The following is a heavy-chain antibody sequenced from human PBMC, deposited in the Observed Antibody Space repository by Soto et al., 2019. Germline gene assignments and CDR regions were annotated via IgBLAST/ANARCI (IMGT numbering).Heavy chain of an antibody. CDR3: AASYGSGYRAFDY. D-gene: IGHD3-10*01. CDR2: INPIVSMS. Sequence: SVKVSCKASGDTFSFYAINWVRQAPGLGLEWVGRINPIVSMSNYAQKFQGRVTMTADKSTSTAYMELRSLRSDDTAMYFCAASYGSGYRAFDYWGQGALVTVSS. V-gene: IGHV1-69*04. CDR1: GDTFSFYA. J-gene: IGHJ4*02.